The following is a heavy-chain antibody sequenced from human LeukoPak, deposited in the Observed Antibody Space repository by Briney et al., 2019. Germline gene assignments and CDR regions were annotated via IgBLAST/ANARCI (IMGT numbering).Heavy chain of an antibody. D-gene: IGHD3-22*01. Sequence: ASVKVSCKASGYTFTSYYMHWVRQAPGQGLEWMGWINPNSGGTNYAQKFQGRVTMTRDTSISTAYMGLSRLRSDDTAVYYCARDERYDSSGYPFDYWGQGTLVTVSS. CDR3: ARDERYDSSGYPFDY. V-gene: IGHV1-2*02. CDR2: INPNSGGT. CDR1: GYTFTSYY. J-gene: IGHJ4*02.